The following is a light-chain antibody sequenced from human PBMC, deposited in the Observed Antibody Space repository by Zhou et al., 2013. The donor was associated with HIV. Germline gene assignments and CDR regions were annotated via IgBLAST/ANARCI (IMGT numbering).Light chain of an antibody. Sequence: DIQMTQSPSSLSASVGDRVTITCQASQDISNYLNWYQQKPGKAPKLLIYKATSLESGVPSRFSGGGSGIEFSLTISSLQPDDFATYFCQQYDTIPGTFGQGTKVEVK. J-gene: IGKJ1*01. CDR3: QQYDTIPGT. CDR1: QDISNY. V-gene: IGKV1-33*01. CDR2: KAT.